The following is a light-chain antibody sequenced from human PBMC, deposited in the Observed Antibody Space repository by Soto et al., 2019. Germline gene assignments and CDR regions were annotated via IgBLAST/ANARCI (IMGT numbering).Light chain of an antibody. V-gene: IGLV2-14*03. CDR3: GSYTSATTWV. J-gene: IGLJ3*02. CDR1: SSDIGRYNY. Sequence: QSALTQPASVSGSPGQSITISCTGTSSDIGRYNYVSWYQQLPGKAPKLIIYEVNKRPSGVSDRFSGSKSGNAASLTISGLQTDDEADYPCGSYTSATTWVFGGGTKVAVL. CDR2: EVN.